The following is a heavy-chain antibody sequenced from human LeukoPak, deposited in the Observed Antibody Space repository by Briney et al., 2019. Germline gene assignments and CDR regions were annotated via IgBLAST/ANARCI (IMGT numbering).Heavy chain of an antibody. D-gene: IGHD1-26*01. V-gene: IGHV1-8*01. CDR3: ARGRALPKRGRKNYYYMDV. Sequence: ASVKVSCKASGYTFTSYDINWVRQATGQGLEWMGWMNPNSGNTGYAQKFQGRVTMTRNTSISTAYMELSSLRSEDTAAYYCARGRALPKRGRKNYYYMDVWGKGTTVTVSS. CDR1: GYTFTSYD. CDR2: MNPNSGNT. J-gene: IGHJ6*03.